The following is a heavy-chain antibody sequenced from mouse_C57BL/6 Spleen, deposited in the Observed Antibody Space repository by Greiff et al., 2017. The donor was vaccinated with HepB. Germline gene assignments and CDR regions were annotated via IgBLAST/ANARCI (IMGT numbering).Heavy chain of an antibody. V-gene: IGHV1-50*01. CDR2: IDPSDSYT. D-gene: IGHD3-3*01. Sequence: QVQLQQPGAELVKPGASVKLSCKASGYTFTSYWMQWVKQRPGQGLEWIGEIDPSDSYTNYNQKFKGKATLTVDPASSTAYMQLSSLTSEDSAVYYCARRGTWFAYWGQGTLVTVSA. J-gene: IGHJ3*01. CDR1: GYTFTSYW. CDR3: ARRGTWFAY.